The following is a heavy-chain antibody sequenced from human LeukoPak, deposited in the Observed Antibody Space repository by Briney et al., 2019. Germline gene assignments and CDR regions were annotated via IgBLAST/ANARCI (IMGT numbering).Heavy chain of an antibody. CDR3: AREGSYCGGACYSNYYFDY. CDR2: IKEDGSER. CDR1: AFIFSGHW. Sequence: GGSLRLSCEGSAFIFSGHWMNWVRQTPGKGLEWVASIKEDGSERQYVDSVKGRFSISRDNTKGSLFLQLNSLSAEDTAVYYCAREGSYCGGACYSNYYFDYWGQGTLVTVSS. V-gene: IGHV3-7*03. J-gene: IGHJ4*02. D-gene: IGHD2-21*02.